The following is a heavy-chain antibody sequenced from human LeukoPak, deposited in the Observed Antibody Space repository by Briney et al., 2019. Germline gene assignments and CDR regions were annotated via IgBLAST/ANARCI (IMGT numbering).Heavy chain of an antibody. J-gene: IGHJ4*02. D-gene: IGHD3-3*01. Sequence: SVKVSCKASGYTFTNYYMHWVRQAPGQGLEWMGGIIPIFGTANYAQKFQGRVTITADKSTSTAYMELSSLRSEDTAVYYCARHLRFLEWSFDYWGQGTLVTVSS. CDR2: IIPIFGTA. CDR3: ARHLRFLEWSFDY. V-gene: IGHV1-69*06. CDR1: GYTFTNYY.